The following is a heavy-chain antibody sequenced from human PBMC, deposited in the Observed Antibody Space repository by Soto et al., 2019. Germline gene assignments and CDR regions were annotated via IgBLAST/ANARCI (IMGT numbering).Heavy chain of an antibody. CDR3: ARDLKGDDTAMVSYYYYGMDV. J-gene: IGHJ6*02. D-gene: IGHD5-18*01. Sequence: QVQLVESGGGVVQPGRSLRLSCAASGFTFSSYGMHWVRQAPGKGLEWVAVIWYDGSNKYYADSVKGRFTISRDNSKNTLYLQMNSLRAEDTAVYYCARDLKGDDTAMVSYYYYGMDVWGQGTTVTVSS. V-gene: IGHV3-33*01. CDR2: IWYDGSNK. CDR1: GFTFSSYG.